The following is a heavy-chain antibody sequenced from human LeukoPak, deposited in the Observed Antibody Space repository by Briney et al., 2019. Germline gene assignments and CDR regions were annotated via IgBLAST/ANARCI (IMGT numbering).Heavy chain of an antibody. V-gene: IGHV1-69*06. CDR2: IIPIFGTA. CDR1: GGTFSSYA. Sequence: SVTVSCKASGGTFSSYAISWVRQAPGQGLEWMGGIIPIFGTANYAQKFQGRVTITADKSTSTAYMELSSLRSEDTAVYYCATPGVRSTYYYYMDVWGKGTTVTVSS. CDR3: ATPGVRSTYYYYMDV. D-gene: IGHD3-3*01. J-gene: IGHJ6*03.